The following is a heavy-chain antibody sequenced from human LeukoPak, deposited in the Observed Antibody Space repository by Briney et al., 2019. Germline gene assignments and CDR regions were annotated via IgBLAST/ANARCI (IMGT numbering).Heavy chain of an antibody. V-gene: IGHV3-9*01. CDR3: AKDSGGVKYYFDY. Sequence: PGGSLRLSCAASGFTLDDYAMHWVRQAPGKGLEWVSGISWNSGSIGYADSVKGRFTISRDNAKNSLYLQMNSLRAEDTALYYCAKDSGGVKYYFDYWGQGTLVTVSS. D-gene: IGHD3-16*01. CDR1: GFTLDDYA. CDR2: ISWNSGSI. J-gene: IGHJ4*02.